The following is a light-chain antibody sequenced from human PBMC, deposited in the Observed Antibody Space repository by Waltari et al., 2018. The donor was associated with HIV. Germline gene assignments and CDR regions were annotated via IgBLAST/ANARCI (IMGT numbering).Light chain of an antibody. CDR3: NSYAGSNNWV. J-gene: IGLJ3*02. V-gene: IGLV2-8*01. CDR1: SSDVGGSKY. CDR2: EVN. Sequence: QSALTQPPSASGSPGQSVTISCTGTSSDVGGSKYVSWYQQHPGKAPKLMIYEVNKRPSGVPDRSSGSKSANTASLTVSGLQADDEADYYCNSYAGSNNWVFGGGTKLTVL.